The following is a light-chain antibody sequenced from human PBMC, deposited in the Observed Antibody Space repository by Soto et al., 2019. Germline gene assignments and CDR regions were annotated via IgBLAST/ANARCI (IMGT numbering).Light chain of an antibody. CDR3: QQYGYSSYI. Sequence: EIVVTQSPATLSVSPGERVTLSCRASQSVSSSLAWYQQRPGQAPRLLIYDTSTRAAGIAARFSGSGSGTEFTLTISRLEPEDFAVYHCQQYGYSSYIFGQGTNLEIK. V-gene: IGKV3-15*01. CDR1: QSVSSS. J-gene: IGKJ2*01. CDR2: DTS.